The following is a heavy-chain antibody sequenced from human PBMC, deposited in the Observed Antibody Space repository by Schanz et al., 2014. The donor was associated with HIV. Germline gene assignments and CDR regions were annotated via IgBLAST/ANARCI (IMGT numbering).Heavy chain of an antibody. D-gene: IGHD6-6*01. CDR1: GFTFDDYA. CDR2: ISWNSVSI. Sequence: VQVVESGGGLVQPGRSLRLSCAASGFTFDDYAMHWVRQAPGKGLEWVSGISWNSVSIGYADSVKGRFTISRDNAKNSLYMQMNSLRGDDTALYYCAKAYSTSRPYSMDIWGQGTTVTVSS. V-gene: IGHV3-9*01. CDR3: AKAYSTSRPYSMDI. J-gene: IGHJ6*02.